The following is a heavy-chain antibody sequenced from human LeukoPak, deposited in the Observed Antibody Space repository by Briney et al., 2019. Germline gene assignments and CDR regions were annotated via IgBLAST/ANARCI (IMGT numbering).Heavy chain of an antibody. D-gene: IGHD4-23*01. J-gene: IGHJ4*02. V-gene: IGHV4-59*07. CDR1: GGFLTTHH. CDR3: STITRGNYVGYVDF. CDR2: VCDTGRS. Sequence: ADPLSLPCTVSGGFLTTHHWNWLRQTRGRGLEWCRNVCDTGRSKEDPSLKSRGTLSAYTSNSQLTLRLSSVTVADADVYYCSTITRGNYVGYVDFWGQGILVTVSS.